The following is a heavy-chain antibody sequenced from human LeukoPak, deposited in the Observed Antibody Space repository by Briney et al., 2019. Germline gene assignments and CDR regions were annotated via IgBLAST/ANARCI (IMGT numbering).Heavy chain of an antibody. V-gene: IGHV2-70*11. J-gene: IGHJ5*02. CDR3: ARTDDYGDGANWFDP. D-gene: IGHD4-17*01. Sequence: TLSLTCTVSGVSISNGFWSWIRQPPGKALEWLARIDWDDDKYYSTSLKTRLTISKDTSKNQVVLTMTNMDPVDTATYYCARTDDYGDGANWFDPWGQGTLVTVSS. CDR1: GVSISNGFW. CDR2: IDWDDDK.